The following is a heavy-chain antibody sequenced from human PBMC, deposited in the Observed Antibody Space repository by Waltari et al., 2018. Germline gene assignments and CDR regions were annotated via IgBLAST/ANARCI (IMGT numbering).Heavy chain of an antibody. CDR2: INHSGST. CDR3: ARGQGIGNSSGYYY. Sequence: QVQLQQWGAGLLKPSETLSLTCAVYGGSFSGSYWSWIRQPPGKGLEWIGEINHSGSTNYNPSLKSRVTISVDTSKNQFSLKLSSVTAADTAVYYCARGQGIGNSSGYYYWGQGTLVTVSS. V-gene: IGHV4-34*01. D-gene: IGHD3-22*01. CDR1: GGSFSGSY. J-gene: IGHJ4*02.